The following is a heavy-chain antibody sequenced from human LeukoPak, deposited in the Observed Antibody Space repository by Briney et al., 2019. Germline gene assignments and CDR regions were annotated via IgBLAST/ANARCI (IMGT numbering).Heavy chain of an antibody. J-gene: IGHJ6*02. D-gene: IGHD2-15*01. CDR2: LNPNTLVT. V-gene: IGHV1-2*02. CDR3: ARKDGGRDGMDV. Sequence: ASVKVSCRASGYTFTDYYMHWVRQAPGQGLGWMGWLNPNTLVTNYAQHFQGRVSMTWDTSISTGYMDLHSLTSDDTAVYYCARKDGGRDGMDVWGQGTTVTVSS. CDR1: GYTFTDYY.